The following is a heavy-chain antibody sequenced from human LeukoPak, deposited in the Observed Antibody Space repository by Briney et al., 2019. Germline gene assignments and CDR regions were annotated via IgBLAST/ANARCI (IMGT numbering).Heavy chain of an antibody. D-gene: IGHD1-14*01. V-gene: IGHV3-11*01. CDR3: ARASRSKSLDY. CDR2: ISSSGSTI. CDR1: GFTFSDYY. J-gene: IGHJ4*02. Sequence: GGSLRLSCAASGFTFSDYYMSWIRQAPGKGLEWVSYISSSGSTIYYADSVKGRFTISRPNSKNTLYLQMNSLRAADTAVYYCARASRSKSLDYWGQGTLVTVSS.